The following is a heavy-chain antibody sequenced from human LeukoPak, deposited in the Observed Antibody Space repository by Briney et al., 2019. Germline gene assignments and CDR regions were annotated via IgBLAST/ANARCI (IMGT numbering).Heavy chain of an antibody. Sequence: GSLRLSCAASGFTFSSYAMSWIRQPPGKGLEWIGYIYYSGSTNYNPSLKSRATISVDTSKNQFSLKLSSVTAADTAVYYCARAPRGEDSSSWSYFQHWGQGTLVTVSS. CDR1: GFTFSSYA. D-gene: IGHD6-13*01. CDR2: IYYSGST. J-gene: IGHJ1*01. CDR3: ARAPRGEDSSSWSYFQH. V-gene: IGHV4-59*01.